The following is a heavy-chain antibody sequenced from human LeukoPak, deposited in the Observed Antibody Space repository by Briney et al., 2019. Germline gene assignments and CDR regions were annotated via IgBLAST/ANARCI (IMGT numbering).Heavy chain of an antibody. Sequence: PSETLSLTCTVSGGSISSYYWSWIRQSPGKGLEWIGYIYYSGSTKNNPSLKSRVTMSVDTSKNQFSLKLSSVTAADTAVYYCARAHDFWSGYYDYWGQGTLVTVSS. CDR2: IYYSGST. J-gene: IGHJ4*02. CDR1: GGSISSYY. CDR3: ARAHDFWSGYYDY. D-gene: IGHD3-3*01. V-gene: IGHV4-59*12.